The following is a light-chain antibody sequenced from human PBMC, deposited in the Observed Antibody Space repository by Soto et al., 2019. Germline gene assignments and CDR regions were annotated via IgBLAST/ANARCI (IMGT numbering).Light chain of an antibody. V-gene: IGKV1-5*03. CDR1: QTISSW. CDR3: QHYNSYSEA. Sequence: DIRMTQSPSTLSGSVGDRVTITCRASQTISSWLAWYQQKPGKAPKLLIYKASTLKSGVPSRFSGSGSGTEFTLTISSLQPDDFATYYCQHYNSYSEAFVQGTKVDIK. CDR2: KAS. J-gene: IGKJ1*01.